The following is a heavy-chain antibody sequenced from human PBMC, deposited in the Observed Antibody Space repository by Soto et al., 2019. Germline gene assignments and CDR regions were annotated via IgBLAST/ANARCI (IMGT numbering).Heavy chain of an antibody. Sequence: PSDTLSLTCTVSGGSISSGGYYWSWIRQHPGKGLEWIGYIYYSGSTYYNPSPKSRVTTSVDTSKNQFSLKLSSVTAADTAVNSCAGDPGPRNWFDPWGQGALVTVSS. CDR3: AGDPGPRNWFDP. J-gene: IGHJ5*02. V-gene: IGHV4-31*03. CDR1: GGSISSGGYY. CDR2: IYYSGST.